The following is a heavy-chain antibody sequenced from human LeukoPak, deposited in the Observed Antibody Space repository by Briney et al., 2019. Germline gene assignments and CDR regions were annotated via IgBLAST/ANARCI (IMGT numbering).Heavy chain of an antibody. Sequence: SETLSLTCAVSGYSISSGYYWGWIRQPPGKGLEWIGSIYHSGSTYYNPSLKSRVTISVDTSKNQFSLKLSSVTAADTAVYYCAREWNGNYFDYWGQGTLVTLSS. CDR3: AREWNGNYFDY. V-gene: IGHV4-38-2*02. D-gene: IGHD1-1*01. J-gene: IGHJ4*02. CDR1: GYSISSGYY. CDR2: IYHSGST.